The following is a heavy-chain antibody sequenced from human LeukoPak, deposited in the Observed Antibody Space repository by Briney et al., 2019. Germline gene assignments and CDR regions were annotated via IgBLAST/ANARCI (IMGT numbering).Heavy chain of an antibody. D-gene: IGHD2-21*01. CDR2: ISSSSSYI. J-gene: IGHJ4*02. Sequence: GGSLRLSCAASGFTFSSYSMNWVRQAPGKGLEWVSSISSSSSYIYYADSVKGRFTISRDNAKNSLYLQMNSLRAEDTAVYYCATRKESEWGLAYRYWGQGTLVTVSS. V-gene: IGHV3-21*01. CDR3: ATRKESEWGLAYRY. CDR1: GFTFSSYS.